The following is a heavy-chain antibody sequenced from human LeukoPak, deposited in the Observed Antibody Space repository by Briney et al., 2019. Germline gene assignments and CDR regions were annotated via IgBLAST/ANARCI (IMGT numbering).Heavy chain of an antibody. D-gene: IGHD2-21*01. CDR3: ARLLGSYAFDI. CDR2: IIPIFGTA. J-gene: IGHJ3*02. Sequence: ASVKVSCKASGGTFSSYAISWVRQAPGQGLEWMGRIIPIFGTANYAQKFQGRVTITTDESTSTAYMELSSLRSEDTAVYYCARLLGSYAFDIWGQGTMVTVSS. V-gene: IGHV1-69*05. CDR1: GGTFSSYA.